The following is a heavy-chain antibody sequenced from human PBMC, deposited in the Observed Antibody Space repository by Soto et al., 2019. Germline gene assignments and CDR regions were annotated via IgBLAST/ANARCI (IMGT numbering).Heavy chain of an antibody. CDR3: ARAGAAPYYYYGMDV. Sequence: ASVKVSCKASGYTFSTSGMSWLRQAPGQGLEWMGWISTYNGDTNDAPKFQDRVTMTSDTSTSTVYMELRSLRSDDTAVYYCARAGAAPYYYYGMDVWGQGTKVTVSS. CDR1: GYTFSTSG. CDR2: ISTYNGDT. J-gene: IGHJ6*02. D-gene: IGHD2-15*01. V-gene: IGHV1-18*01.